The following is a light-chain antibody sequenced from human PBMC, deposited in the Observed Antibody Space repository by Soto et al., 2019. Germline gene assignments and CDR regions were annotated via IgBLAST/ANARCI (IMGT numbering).Light chain of an antibody. Sequence: ELVLTQSPATLSLSPGERATLSCRASQSVSSYLAWYQQKPGQAPRLLIYGASSRATDIPARFSGSGSGTDFTLPISSLEPEDFAVYYCQQRSNWPPFTFGQGTRLEIK. CDR1: QSVSSY. J-gene: IGKJ5*01. CDR3: QQRSNWPPFT. V-gene: IGKV3-11*01. CDR2: GAS.